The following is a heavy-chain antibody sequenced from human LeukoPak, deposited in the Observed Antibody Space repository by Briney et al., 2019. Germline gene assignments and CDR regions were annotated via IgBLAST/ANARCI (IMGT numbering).Heavy chain of an antibody. J-gene: IGHJ5*02. CDR3: ARLYNSNWFDP. CDR1: GYNFTNYW. D-gene: IGHD1-20*01. Sequence: GESLKISCKISGYNFTNYWIGWVRQMPGKGLEWMGIIYPGDSDTTYSPSFQGQVTISADKSITTAYLQWSSLKASDTAMYYCARLYNSNWFDPWGQGTLVTVSS. V-gene: IGHV5-51*01. CDR2: IYPGDSDT.